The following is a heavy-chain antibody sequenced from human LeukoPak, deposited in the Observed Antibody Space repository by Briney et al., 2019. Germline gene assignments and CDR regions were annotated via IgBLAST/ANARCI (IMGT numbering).Heavy chain of an antibody. CDR1: GGSINNYY. J-gene: IGHJ3*02. CDR3: ARGRYFSADIFSGGDAFDI. D-gene: IGHD2-15*01. CDR2: IYTRGST. Sequence: SETLSLTCTLSGGSINNYYWSWIRQPAGKGLEWIGRIYTRGSTNYNPSLKSRVTMSVDTSKNQFSLKLSSVAAADTAVYYCARGRYFSADIFSGGDAFDIWGQGTMVSVSS. V-gene: IGHV4-4*07.